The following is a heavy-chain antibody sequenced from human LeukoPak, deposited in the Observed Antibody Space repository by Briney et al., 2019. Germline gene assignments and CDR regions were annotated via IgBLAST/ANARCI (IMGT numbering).Heavy chain of an antibody. CDR3: ARDSSSGPYNWFDP. D-gene: IGHD3-22*01. Sequence: GGSLRLSCTASGFTFSSYSMDLVRQAAGKGLEWVSSISDSSSYIYYADSVKGRFTISRDNAKNSLYLQMNSLRAEDTAVYYCARDSSSGPYNWFDPWGQGTLVTVSS. V-gene: IGHV3-21*01. J-gene: IGHJ5*02. CDR2: ISDSSSYI. CDR1: GFTFSSYS.